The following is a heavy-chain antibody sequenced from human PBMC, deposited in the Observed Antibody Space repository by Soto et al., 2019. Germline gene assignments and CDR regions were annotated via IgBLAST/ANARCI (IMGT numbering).Heavy chain of an antibody. CDR1: GFTFSNYA. J-gene: IGHJ4*02. Sequence: EVQLLESGGGLVQPGGSLRLSCAASGFTFSNYAMTWVRQAPGKGLEWVSASGSGGSTYYADSVKGQFTISRDNSKNTLYLQMNSLRAEDTAVYYCAKKGAGYYVDCWGQGTLVTVSS. CDR3: AKKGAGYYVDC. V-gene: IGHV3-23*01. D-gene: IGHD3-10*01. CDR2: SGSGGST.